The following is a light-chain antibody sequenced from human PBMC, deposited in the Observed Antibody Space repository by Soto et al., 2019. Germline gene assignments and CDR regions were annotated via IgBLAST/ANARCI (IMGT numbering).Light chain of an antibody. CDR2: DAS. CDR1: QSVSSY. CDR3: QHRGNWPLT. V-gene: IGKV3-11*01. Sequence: EVVLTQSPATLSLAPGERATLSCRASQSVSSYLAWYQQKPGQAPRLLIYDASNRATDTPARFSGSGSGTDFTLTISSLEPEDFAVYYCQHRGNWPLTFGGGTKVEIK. J-gene: IGKJ4*01.